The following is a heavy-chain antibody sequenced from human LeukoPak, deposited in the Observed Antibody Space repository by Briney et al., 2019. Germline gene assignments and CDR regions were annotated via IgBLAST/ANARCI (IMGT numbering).Heavy chain of an antibody. D-gene: IGHD5-12*01. CDR2: ISWNSGSI. CDR1: GFTFDDYA. V-gene: IGHV3-9*01. Sequence: SLRLSCAASGFTFDDYAMHWVRQAPGKGLEWVSGISWNSGSIGYADSVKGRFTISRDNAKNSLYLQVNSLRAEDTAVYYCAREGYDSAYDYWGQGTLVTVSS. CDR3: AREGYDSAYDY. J-gene: IGHJ4*02.